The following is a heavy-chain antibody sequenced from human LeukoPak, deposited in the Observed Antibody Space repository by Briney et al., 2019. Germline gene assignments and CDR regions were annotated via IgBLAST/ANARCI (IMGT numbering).Heavy chain of an antibody. D-gene: IGHD3-22*01. J-gene: IGHJ4*02. V-gene: IGHV3-30-3*01. CDR2: ISHDGSNK. CDR3: ARVPYYDSSGYYYPDY. CDR1: GFTFSSYA. Sequence: GGSLRLSCAASGFTFSSYAMHWVRQAPGKGLEWVAVISHDGSNKYYADSVKGRFTISRDNSKNTLYLQMNSLRAEDTAVYYCARVPYYDSSGYYYPDYWGQGTLVTVSS.